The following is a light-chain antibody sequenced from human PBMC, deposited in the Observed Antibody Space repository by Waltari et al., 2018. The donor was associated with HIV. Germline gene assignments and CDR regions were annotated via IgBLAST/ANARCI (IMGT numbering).Light chain of an antibody. CDR1: QSVRTW. V-gene: IGKV1-5*03. Sequence: DIQMTQSPSTLSASVGDTVTMTCRASQSVRTWLAWYQQKSGHAPKLLIYKASALEIGVPFRFSGSGSGTDFNLTITGLQPDDFATYFCHNTHTFTFGPGTRVDLK. CDR2: KAS. CDR3: HNTHTFT. J-gene: IGKJ3*01.